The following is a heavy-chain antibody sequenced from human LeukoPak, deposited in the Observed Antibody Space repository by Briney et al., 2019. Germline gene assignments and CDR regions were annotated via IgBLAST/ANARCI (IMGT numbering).Heavy chain of an antibody. CDR2: IYSGGST. D-gene: IGHD6-13*01. V-gene: IGHV3-66*01. J-gene: IGHJ4*02. Sequence: GGSLRLSCSASGFTVSSNYMSWVRQAPGKGLEWVSVIYSGGSTYYADSVKGRFTISRDNSKNTLYLQMNSLRAEDTAVCYRARESGIAAAAYWGQGTLVTVSS. CDR1: GFTVSSNY. CDR3: ARESGIAAAAY.